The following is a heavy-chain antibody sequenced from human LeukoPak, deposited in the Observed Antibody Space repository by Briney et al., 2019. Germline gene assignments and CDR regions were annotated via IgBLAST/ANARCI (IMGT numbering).Heavy chain of an antibody. J-gene: IGHJ4*02. V-gene: IGHV1-69*05. Sequence: SVKVSCKASGGTFTSYAISWVRQTPGQGLEWMGRIIPIFGTANYAQKFQGRVTITTDESTSTAYMELSSLRSEDTAVYYCARVPYSGYEYYFDYWGQGTLVTVSS. D-gene: IGHD5-12*01. CDR2: IIPIFGTA. CDR3: ARVPYSGYEYYFDY. CDR1: GGTFTSYA.